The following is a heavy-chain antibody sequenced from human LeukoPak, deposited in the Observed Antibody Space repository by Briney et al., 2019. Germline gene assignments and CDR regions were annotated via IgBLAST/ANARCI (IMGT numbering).Heavy chain of an antibody. Sequence: GASVKVSCKVSGYTLTQLSIHWVRQAPGKGLEWLGSSDPQQTIYAQNFQGRVTMTGDTSTDTMFLDLSSLTSDDTAVYYCATILYGYGLDFWGKGTTVTVSS. CDR2: SDPQQT. J-gene: IGHJ6*04. CDR1: GYTLTQLS. CDR3: ATILYGYGLDF. V-gene: IGHV1-24*01. D-gene: IGHD2/OR15-2a*01.